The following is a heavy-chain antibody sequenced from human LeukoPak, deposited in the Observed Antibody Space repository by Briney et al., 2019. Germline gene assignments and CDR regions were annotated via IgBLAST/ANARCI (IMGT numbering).Heavy chain of an antibody. CDR1: GGSFSGYY. CDR2: INHSGST. J-gene: IGHJ4*02. Sequence: SETLSLTCAVYGGSFSGYYWSWVRQPPGKGLEWIGEINHSGSTNYNPSLKSRVTISVDTSKNQFSLKLSSVTAADTAVYYCARAPYCGGDCYHPTYYFDYWGQGTLVTVSS. D-gene: IGHD2-21*02. V-gene: IGHV4-34*01. CDR3: ARAPYCGGDCYHPTYYFDY.